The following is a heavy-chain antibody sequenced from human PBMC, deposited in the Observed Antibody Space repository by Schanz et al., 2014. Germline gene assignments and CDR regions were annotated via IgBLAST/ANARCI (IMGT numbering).Heavy chain of an antibody. J-gene: IGHJ4*02. Sequence: EVQLVESGGELIQPGGSLRLSCEASGFTFSRYWMHWVRQAPGKGLEWVSSISSSGGHIYYADSVKGRFTITRDIAKTSLSLQMNSLRTEDTAVYFCAKSYDTSGYSGFDYWGQGTLVTVSS. CDR2: ISSSGGHI. D-gene: IGHD3-22*01. V-gene: IGHV3-21*01. CDR3: AKSYDTSGYSGFDY. CDR1: GFTFSRYW.